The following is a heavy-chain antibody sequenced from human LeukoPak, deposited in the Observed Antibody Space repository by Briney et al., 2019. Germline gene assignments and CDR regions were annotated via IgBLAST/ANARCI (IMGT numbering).Heavy chain of an antibody. Sequence: SQTLSLTCAISGDRVSGNSAAWNWIRQSPSRGLEWLGRTYYRSEWYNNYAIPVKSRITINPDTSKNQFSLQLNSVTPEDTAVYYCARDLCTSISCPNNGIDPWGQGTLVTVPS. CDR2: TYYRSEWYN. J-gene: IGHJ5*02. CDR1: GDRVSGNSAA. CDR3: ARDLCTSISCPNNGIDP. V-gene: IGHV6-1*01. D-gene: IGHD2-2*01.